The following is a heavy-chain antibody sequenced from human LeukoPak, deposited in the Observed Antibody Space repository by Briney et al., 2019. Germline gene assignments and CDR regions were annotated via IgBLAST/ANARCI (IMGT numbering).Heavy chain of an antibody. CDR1: GFTFSSYW. V-gene: IGHV4-34*01. CDR2: INHSGST. Sequence: GSLRLSCAASGFTFSSYWMTWIRQPPGKGLEWIGEINHSGSTNYNPSLKSRVTISVDTSKNQFSLKLSSVTAADTAVYYCAREVVSRAFDIWGQGTMVTVSS. D-gene: IGHD5/OR15-5a*01. J-gene: IGHJ3*02. CDR3: AREVVSRAFDI.